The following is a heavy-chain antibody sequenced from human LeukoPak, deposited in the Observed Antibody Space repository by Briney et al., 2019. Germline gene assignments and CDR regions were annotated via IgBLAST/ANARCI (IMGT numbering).Heavy chain of an antibody. V-gene: IGHV4-59*12. Sequence: PSETLSLTCTVSGGSISSYYWSWIRQPPGKGLEWIGYIYYSGSTNYNPSLKSRVTISVDTSKNQFSLKLSSVTAADTAVYYCARAPRASSSPVYWGRGTLVTVSS. CDR3: ARAPRASSSPVY. CDR1: GGSISSYY. J-gene: IGHJ4*02. D-gene: IGHD6-6*01. CDR2: IYYSGST.